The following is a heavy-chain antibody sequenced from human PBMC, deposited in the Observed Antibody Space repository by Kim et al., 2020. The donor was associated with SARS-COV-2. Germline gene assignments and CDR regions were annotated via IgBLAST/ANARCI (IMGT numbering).Heavy chain of an antibody. D-gene: IGHD6-13*01. CDR3: ARDSRYSSSWYGYGMDV. Sequence: GKGRLTIARENSKNTLYMQMNSLRAEDTAVYYCARDSRYSSSWYGYGMDVWGQGTTVTVSS. J-gene: IGHJ6*02. V-gene: IGHV3-30*07.